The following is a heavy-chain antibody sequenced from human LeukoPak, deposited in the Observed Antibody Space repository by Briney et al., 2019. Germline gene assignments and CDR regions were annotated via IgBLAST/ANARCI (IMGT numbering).Heavy chain of an antibody. CDR3: ARVRAVATIRYNWFDP. CDR2: INHSGST. CDR1: GGSFSGYY. J-gene: IGHJ5*02. V-gene: IGHV4-34*01. Sequence: SETLSPTCAVYGGSFSGYYWSWIRQPPGKGLEWIGEINHSGSTNYNPSLKSRVTISVDTSKNQFSLKLSSVTAADTAVYYCARVRAVATIRYNWFDPWGQGTLATASS. D-gene: IGHD5-12*01.